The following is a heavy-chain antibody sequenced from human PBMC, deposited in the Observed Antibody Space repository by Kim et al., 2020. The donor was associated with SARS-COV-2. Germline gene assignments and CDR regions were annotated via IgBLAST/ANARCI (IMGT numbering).Heavy chain of an antibody. CDR3: ARDPVAKERDDY. J-gene: IGHJ4*02. V-gene: IGHV3-7*01. CDR1: GFTFSDYW. Sequence: GGSLRLSCAASGFTFSDYWMSWVRQAPGKGLEWVANIKQDGSEKHYVGSVKGRFAISRDNAKNSLFLQMNSLRVDDTAVYYCARDPVAKERDDYWGQGTLVTVSS. D-gene: IGHD5-12*01. CDR2: IKQDGSEK.